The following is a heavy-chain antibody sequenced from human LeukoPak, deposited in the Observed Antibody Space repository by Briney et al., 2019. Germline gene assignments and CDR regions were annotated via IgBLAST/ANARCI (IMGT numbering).Heavy chain of an antibody. CDR3: ARDIGGFYRGYGDS. CDR2: IWYDGSNK. J-gene: IGHJ4*02. V-gene: IGHV3-33*01. Sequence: GGSLRLSCAASGFTFRNHGMYWVRQAPGKGLEWVAVIWYDGSNKYYGDSVKGRFTISRDNSTNTLYLQMNSLRVEDTAVYYCARDIGGFYRGYGDSWGQGTLVTVSS. D-gene: IGHD5-12*01. CDR1: GFTFRNHG.